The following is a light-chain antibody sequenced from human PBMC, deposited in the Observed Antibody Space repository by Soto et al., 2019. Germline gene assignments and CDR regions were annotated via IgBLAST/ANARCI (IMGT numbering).Light chain of an antibody. CDR3: QQYDNLPWT. CDR1: QDISNY. Sequence: DLPMTQSPSSLSASVGDRVTITCQASQDISNYLNWYQQKPGKAPKLLIYDASNLETGVPSRFSGSGSGTDFTFTISSLQPEVIATYYCQQYDNLPWTFGQGTKVEIK. J-gene: IGKJ1*01. CDR2: DAS. V-gene: IGKV1-33*01.